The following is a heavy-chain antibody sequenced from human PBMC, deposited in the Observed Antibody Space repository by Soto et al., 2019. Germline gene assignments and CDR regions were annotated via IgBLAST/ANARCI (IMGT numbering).Heavy chain of an antibody. CDR1: SFTVTSYA. J-gene: IGHJ4*02. D-gene: IGHD1-26*01. Sequence: PGGSLRLSCVASSFTVTSYAMSWVRQAPGKGLEWVAAISASGGATIHADSVKGRLTISRDNSKNTLYLQMNSLRAEDTAVYYCAKDVEGGSLFRGAFDYWGQGT. CDR2: ISASGGAT. CDR3: AKDVEGGSLFRGAFDY. V-gene: IGHV3-23*01.